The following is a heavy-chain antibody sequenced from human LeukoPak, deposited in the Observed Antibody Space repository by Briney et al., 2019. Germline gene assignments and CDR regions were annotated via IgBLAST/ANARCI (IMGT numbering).Heavy chain of an antibody. D-gene: IGHD6-25*01. CDR2: ISGSGGST. V-gene: IGHV3-23*01. CDR1: GFTFSSYA. Sequence: GGSLRLSCAASGFTFSSYAMSWVRQAPGKGLEWVSAISGSGGSTYYADSVKGRFTISRDNYKNTLYLQMNSLRAEDTAVYYCAKGPAPPNWFDPWGQGTLVTVSS. CDR3: AKGPAPPNWFDP. J-gene: IGHJ5*02.